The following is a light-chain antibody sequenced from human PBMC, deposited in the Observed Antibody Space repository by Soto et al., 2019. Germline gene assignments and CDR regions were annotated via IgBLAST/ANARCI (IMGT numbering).Light chain of an antibody. CDR1: SSDVGSYNL. CDR3: CLLACTAVV. J-gene: IGLJ2*01. V-gene: IGLV2-23*01. CDR2: EGS. Sequence: QSALTQPASVSGSPGQSITISCTGTSSDVGSYNLVSWYQQHPGKAPKLMIYEGSKRPSGVSNRFSGSKSGNTASLTISGLPAEDEADSHFCLLACTAVVFAGGTKLTDL.